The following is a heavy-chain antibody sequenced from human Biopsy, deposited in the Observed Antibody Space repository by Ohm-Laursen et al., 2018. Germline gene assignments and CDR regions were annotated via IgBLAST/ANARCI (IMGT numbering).Heavy chain of an antibody. CDR2: INPSGSTT. D-gene: IGHD6-19*01. CDR3: ARNTGWYGDLYYFDS. CDR1: GYSFTSYY. J-gene: IGHJ4*02. Sequence: ASVKVSCKASGYSFTSYYMHWVRQAPGQGLEWMGMINPSGSTTSYPQIFQGRVTMTRDTSKSTVYMELSSLRSADTAVYFCARNTGWYGDLYYFDSWGQGTPVTVSP. V-gene: IGHV1-46*01.